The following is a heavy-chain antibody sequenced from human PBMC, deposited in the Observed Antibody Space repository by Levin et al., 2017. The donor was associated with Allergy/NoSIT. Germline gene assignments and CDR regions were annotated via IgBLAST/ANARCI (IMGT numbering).Heavy chain of an antibody. CDR3: VRDHLWAFDI. D-gene: IGHD3-10*01. V-gene: IGHV3-48*04. J-gene: IGHJ3*02. CDR1: GFTFSSYS. Sequence: GGSLRLSCAASGFTFSSYSMNWVRQAPGKGLEWVSYIAISGSPIYYADSVKGRFTVSRDDAKKSLYLQMNSLRADDTAVYYCVRDHLWAFDIWGQGTMVTVSS. CDR2: IAISGSPI.